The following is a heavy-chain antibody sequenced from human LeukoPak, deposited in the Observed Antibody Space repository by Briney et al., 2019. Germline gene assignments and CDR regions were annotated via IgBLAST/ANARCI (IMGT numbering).Heavy chain of an antibody. V-gene: IGHV3-23*01. CDR3: AKAKPPSWICSSTSCSSDY. Sequence: PGGSLRLSCAASGFTFSTYDMSWVRQAPGKGLEWVSAISGSGGSTYYADSVKGRFTISRDNSKNTLYLQMNSLRAEDTAVYYCAKAKPPSWICSSTSCSSDYWGQGTLVTVSS. D-gene: IGHD2-2*01. J-gene: IGHJ4*02. CDR2: ISGSGGST. CDR1: GFTFSTYD.